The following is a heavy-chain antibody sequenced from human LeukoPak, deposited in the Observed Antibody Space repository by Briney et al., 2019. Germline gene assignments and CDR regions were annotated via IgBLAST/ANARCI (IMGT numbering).Heavy chain of an antibody. CDR1: GYTFTSYD. Sequence: GASVKVSCKASGYTFTSYDINWVRQATGQGLEWMGWMNPNSGNTGYAQKFQGRVTMTRNTSISTVYMELSSLRSEDTAVYYCARGSITMVRGVIDPPPDWGQGTLVTVSS. CDR2: MNPNSGNT. J-gene: IGHJ4*02. CDR3: ARGSITMVRGVIDPPPD. D-gene: IGHD3-10*01. V-gene: IGHV1-8*01.